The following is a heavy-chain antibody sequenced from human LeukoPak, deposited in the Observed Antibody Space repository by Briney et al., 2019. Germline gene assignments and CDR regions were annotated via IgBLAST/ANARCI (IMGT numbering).Heavy chain of an antibody. V-gene: IGHV3-21*01. Sequence: GGSLRLSCAASGFTFSSYSMNWVRQAPGKGLEWVSAISSSSSYIYYADSVKGRFTISRDNAKNSLYLQMNSLRAEDTAVYYCAREEYCSSTSCYTWYYYGMDVWGQGTTVTVSS. J-gene: IGHJ6*02. CDR2: ISSSSSYI. D-gene: IGHD2-2*02. CDR1: GFTFSSYS. CDR3: AREEYCSSTSCYTWYYYGMDV.